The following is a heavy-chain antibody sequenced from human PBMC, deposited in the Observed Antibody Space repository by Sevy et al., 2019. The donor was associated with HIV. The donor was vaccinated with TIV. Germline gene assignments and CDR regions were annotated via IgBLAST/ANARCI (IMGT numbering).Heavy chain of an antibody. Sequence: GGSLRLSCAASGFTFSSYAMHWVRQAPGKGLEWVAVISYDGSNKYYADSVKGRFTISRDNSKNTLYLQMNSLRAEDTAVYYCARDHNSSSSSNWFDPSGQGTLVTVSS. CDR3: ARDHNSSSSSNWFDP. CDR2: ISYDGSNK. D-gene: IGHD6-13*01. CDR1: GFTFSSYA. V-gene: IGHV3-30-3*01. J-gene: IGHJ5*02.